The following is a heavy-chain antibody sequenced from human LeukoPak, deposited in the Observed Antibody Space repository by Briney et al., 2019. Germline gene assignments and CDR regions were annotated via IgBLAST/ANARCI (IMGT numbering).Heavy chain of an antibody. J-gene: IGHJ4*02. CDR2: IYYSGST. D-gene: IGHD5-18*01. CDR1: GGSISSYY. V-gene: IGHV4-59*01. Sequence: SETLSLTCTVSGGSISSYYWSWIRQPPGKGLEWIGYIYYSGSTNYNPSLKSRVTISVDTSKNQFSLKLSSVTAADTAVYYCARGVVGYSYGIYYFGYWGQGTLVTVSS. CDR3: ARGVVGYSYGIYYFGY.